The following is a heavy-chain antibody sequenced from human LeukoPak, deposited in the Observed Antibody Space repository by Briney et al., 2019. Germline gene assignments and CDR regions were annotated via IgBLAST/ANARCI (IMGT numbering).Heavy chain of an antibody. CDR3: ARMSTGDYFDY. V-gene: IGHV4-59*01. CDR2: IYYSGST. D-gene: IGHD4-11*01. J-gene: IGHJ4*02. Sequence: SETLSLTCAVYGGSFSGYYWSWIRQPPGKGLEWIGYIYYSGSTNYNPSLKSRVTISVDTSKNQFSPKLSSVTAADTAVYYCARMSTGDYFDYWGQGTLVTVSS. CDR1: GGSFSGYY.